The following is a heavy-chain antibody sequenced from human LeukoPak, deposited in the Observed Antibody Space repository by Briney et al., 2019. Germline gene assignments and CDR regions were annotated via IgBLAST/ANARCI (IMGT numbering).Heavy chain of an antibody. CDR1: GYSFASYW. CDR2: IYPGDSDT. Sequence: GESLKISCKGSGYSFASYWIAWVRQMPGKGLEWMGIIYPGDSDTRYSPSFQGQVTISADKSISTAYLQWSSLKASDTAMYYCARLDEYMVRGAYYYYGMDVWGQGTTVTVSS. CDR3: ARLDEYMVRGAYYYYGMDV. D-gene: IGHD3-10*01. J-gene: IGHJ6*02. V-gene: IGHV5-51*01.